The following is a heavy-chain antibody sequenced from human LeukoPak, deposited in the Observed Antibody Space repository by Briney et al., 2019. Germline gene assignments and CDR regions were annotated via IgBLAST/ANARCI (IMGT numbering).Heavy chain of an antibody. D-gene: IGHD4-17*01. Sequence: ASVKVSFKTSDYTFTTYGISWVRPAPGQGLEWMGWISTYNGNTDYAQNLQDRVTMTTDTSTSTAYMELSRLTSDDTAVYYCARGSVTLDYWGQGTLVTVSS. CDR3: ARGSVTLDY. V-gene: IGHV1-18*04. CDR1: DYTFTTYG. J-gene: IGHJ4*02. CDR2: ISTYNGNT.